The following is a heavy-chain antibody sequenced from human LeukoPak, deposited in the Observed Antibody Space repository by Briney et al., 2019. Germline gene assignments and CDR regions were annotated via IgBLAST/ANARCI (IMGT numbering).Heavy chain of an antibody. CDR3: ARVLTPYSSSAALVY. CDR1: GYTFTSYG. CDR2: ISAYNGNT. D-gene: IGHD6-6*01. J-gene: IGHJ4*02. V-gene: IGHV1-18*01. Sequence: ASVKVSCKASGYTFTSYGISWVRQAPGQGLEWMGWISAYNGNTNYARKLQGRVTMTTDTSTSTAYMELRSLRSDDTAVYYCARVLTPYSSSAALVYWGQGTLVTVSS.